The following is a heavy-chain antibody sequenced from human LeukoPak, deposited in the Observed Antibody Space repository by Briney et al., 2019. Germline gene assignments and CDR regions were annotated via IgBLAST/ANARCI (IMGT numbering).Heavy chain of an antibody. D-gene: IGHD2-21*01. CDR2: IIPILGIA. Sequence: ASVKVSCKASGYTFTGYYMHWVRQAPGQGLEWMGGIIPILGIANYAQKFQGRVTITADKSTSTAYMELSSLRSEDTAVYYCARGDSYYFDYWGQGTLVTVSS. CDR3: ARGDSYYFDY. V-gene: IGHV1-69*10. J-gene: IGHJ4*02. CDR1: GYTFTGYY.